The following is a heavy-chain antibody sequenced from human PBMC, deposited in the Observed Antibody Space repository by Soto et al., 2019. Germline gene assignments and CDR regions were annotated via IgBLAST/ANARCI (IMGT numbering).Heavy chain of an antibody. J-gene: IGHJ5*02. CDR1: GYTFTSYG. CDR3: ASGGSSTRCYTSWFYQ. CDR2: ISAYNGNT. Sequence: ATVKVYWTSSGYTFTSYGISWLRQAPGQGLEWMGWISAYNGNTNYAQKLQGRVTMTTDTSTSTAYMELRSLRSDDTAVYYCASGGSSTRCYTSWFYQWGKGTRVTV. D-gene: IGHD2-2*02. V-gene: IGHV1-18*04.